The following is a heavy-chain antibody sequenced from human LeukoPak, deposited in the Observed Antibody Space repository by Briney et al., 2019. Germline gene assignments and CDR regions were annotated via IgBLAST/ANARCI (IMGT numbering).Heavy chain of an antibody. CDR2: ISYDGSNK. CDR3: AKDREQLVLPSHAYGMDV. CDR1: GFTYSSYG. J-gene: IGHJ6*02. V-gene: IGHV3-30*18. Sequence: PGGSLRLSCAASGFTYSSYGMHWVRQAPGKGLEWVAVISYDGSNKYYADSVKGRFTISRDNSKNTLYLQMNSLRAEDTAVYYCAKDREQLVLPSHAYGMDVWGQGTTVTVSS. D-gene: IGHD6-13*01.